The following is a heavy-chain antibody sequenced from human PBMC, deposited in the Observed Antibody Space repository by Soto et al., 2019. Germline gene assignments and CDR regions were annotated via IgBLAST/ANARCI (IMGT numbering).Heavy chain of an antibody. CDR2: INPKSGGT. D-gene: IGHD2-8*01. J-gene: IGHJ6*04. V-gene: IGHV1-2*04. CDR3: ARGDSTDCSNGVCAFFNNNAMDV. CDR1: GYSFTDYH. Sequence: ASVKVSCKASGYSFTDYHIHWVRQAPGQGLEWLGRINPKSGGTSTAQKFQGWVTMTTDTSISTASMELTRLTSDDTAIYYCARGDSTDCSNGVCAFFNNNAMDVWGTGTTGTGAS.